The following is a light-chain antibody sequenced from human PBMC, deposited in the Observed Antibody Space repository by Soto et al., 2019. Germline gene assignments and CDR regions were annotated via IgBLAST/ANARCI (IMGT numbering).Light chain of an antibody. V-gene: IGKV3-15*01. CDR2: GAF. Sequence: DIVMTQSPATLSVSPGETATLSCRASQSVTYNLAWYQQKPGQGPRLLIYGAFTRATGIPARFSGSGSETEFTLTISSLQSEDFAVYYCQQYKNWPPLTCGGGTKVEI. CDR1: QSVTYN. J-gene: IGKJ4*01. CDR3: QQYKNWPPLT.